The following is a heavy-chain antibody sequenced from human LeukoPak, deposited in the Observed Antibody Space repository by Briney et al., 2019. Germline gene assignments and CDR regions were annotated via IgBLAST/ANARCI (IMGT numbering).Heavy chain of an antibody. V-gene: IGHV1-18*04. CDR2: ISGYNYKT. CDR1: GYTLSSYG. CDR3: ARDHEGSPFWRDAFDI. J-gene: IGHJ3*02. D-gene: IGHD3-3*01. Sequence: ASVKVSCKAFGYTLSSYGISWLRQAPGQGLEWIGWISGYNYKTKYAQTFQGRVAMTIDTSTKTVSMELRILRSDDTAVYYCARDHEGSPFWRDAFDIWGQGTMVTVTS.